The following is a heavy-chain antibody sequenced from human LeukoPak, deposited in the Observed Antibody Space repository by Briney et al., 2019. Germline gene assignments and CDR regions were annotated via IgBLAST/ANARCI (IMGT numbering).Heavy chain of an antibody. Sequence: PGGSLRLSCAVSGFTFSNYAMHWVRQAPGKGLEWVVVISYDGGDESYADSVKGRFTISRDNSKNTVYLQMNSLRAEDTALYYCARESEAFDYWGQGTLVTVSS. J-gene: IGHJ4*02. CDR3: ARESEAFDY. CDR2: ISYDGGDE. CDR1: GFTFSNYA. V-gene: IGHV3-30-3*01.